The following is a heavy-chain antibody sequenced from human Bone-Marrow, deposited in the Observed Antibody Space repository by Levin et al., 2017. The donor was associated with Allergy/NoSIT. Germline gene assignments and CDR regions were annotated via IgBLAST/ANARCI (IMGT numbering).Heavy chain of an antibody. CDR3: AQGMRYSVQLVFHF. D-gene: IGHD6-6*01. CDR1: GFTFNNYA. Sequence: GGSLRLSCVASGFTFNNYAMHWVRQAPGRGLEWVAVIAYDGSTEFYADSVKGRFTISRDNSKNALFLQMNSLSADDTALYYCAQGMRYSVQLVFHFWGQGSLVTVSS. CDR2: IAYDGSTE. V-gene: IGHV3-30*03. J-gene: IGHJ4*02.